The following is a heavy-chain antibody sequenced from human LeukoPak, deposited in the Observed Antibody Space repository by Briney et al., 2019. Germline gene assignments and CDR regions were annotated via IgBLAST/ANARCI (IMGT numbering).Heavy chain of an antibody. CDR3: ARDPSYGGNCRGLDY. CDR2: IYHSGST. D-gene: IGHD4-23*01. J-gene: IGHJ4*02. CDR1: GYSISSGYY. V-gene: IGHV4-38-2*02. Sequence: SQTLSLTCTLSGYSISSGYYWGWIRQPPGKGLEWIGSIYHSGSTYYNPSLKSRVTISVDTSKNQFSLKLSSVTAADTAVYYCARDPSYGGNCRGLDYWGQGTLVTVSS.